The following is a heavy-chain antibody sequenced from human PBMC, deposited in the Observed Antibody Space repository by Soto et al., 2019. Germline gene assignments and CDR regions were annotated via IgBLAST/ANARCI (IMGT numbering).Heavy chain of an antibody. D-gene: IGHD3-10*01. CDR2: IYPGDSDT. J-gene: IGHJ4*02. V-gene: IGHV5-51*01. Sequence: GESLKISCKGSGYSFTTDWSGWVRQMRGKGLEWMGIIYPGDSDTSYRPSFQGKVTISADTSTSTAYLQWSSLKASDTAMYFCARPGEPFLRIEYWGQGTQVTVSS. CDR1: GYSFTTDW. CDR3: ARPGEPFLRIEY.